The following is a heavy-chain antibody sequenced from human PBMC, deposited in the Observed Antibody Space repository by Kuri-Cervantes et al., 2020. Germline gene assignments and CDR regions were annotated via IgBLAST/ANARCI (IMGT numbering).Heavy chain of an antibody. CDR3: ARDNVLLDYGDYGDY. CDR2: ISAYNGNT. D-gene: IGHD4-17*01. CDR1: GFTFSSYG. V-gene: IGHV1-18*01. Sequence: GGSLRLSCAASGFTFSSYGMHWVRQAPGKGLEWMGWISAYNGNTNYAQKLQGRVTMTTDTSTSTAYMELRSLRSDDTAVYYCARDNVLLDYGDYGDYWGQGTLVTVSS. J-gene: IGHJ4*02.